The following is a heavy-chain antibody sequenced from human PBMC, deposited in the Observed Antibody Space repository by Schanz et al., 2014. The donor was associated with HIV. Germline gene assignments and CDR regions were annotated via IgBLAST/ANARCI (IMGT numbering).Heavy chain of an antibody. Sequence: QLQLQESGPGLMKPSETLSLTCTVSGDSISTYYWSWIRQAPGKGLEWIGYFYDSGNTNYNPSLKSRVTISVDTFKTQFSLKMSSVTAADTAVYYCARSYYYDGSPLPLDSWGQGTLVTVSS. D-gene: IGHD3-22*01. CDR3: ARSYYYDGSPLPLDS. V-gene: IGHV4-59*12. CDR2: FYDSGNT. CDR1: GDSISTYY. J-gene: IGHJ4*02.